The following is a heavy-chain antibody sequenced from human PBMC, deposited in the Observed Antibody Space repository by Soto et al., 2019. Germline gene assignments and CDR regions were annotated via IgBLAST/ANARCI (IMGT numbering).Heavy chain of an antibody. CDR1: GFTFSDYY. D-gene: IGHD3-22*01. CDR2: FSNSGSTM. CDR3: ARDAGSGDHDSGYHYAFDY. V-gene: IGHV3-11*01. J-gene: IGHJ4*02. Sequence: PGGSLRLSCAASGFTFSDYYMSWIRQAPGKGLEWVSYFSNSGSTMFCADSVKGRFTISRDNAKNSVYLHMHSLRAEDTAVYYCARDAGSGDHDSGYHYAFDYWGQGTMVTVYS.